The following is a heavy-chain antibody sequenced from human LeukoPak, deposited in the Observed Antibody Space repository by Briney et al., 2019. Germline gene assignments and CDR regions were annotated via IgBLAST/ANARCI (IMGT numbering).Heavy chain of an antibody. D-gene: IGHD3-22*01. Sequence: ASVKVSCKASRGTFSSYAISWVRQAPGQGLEWMGGIIPIFGTANYAQKFQGRVTITADESTSTAYMELSSLRSEDTAVYYCAGGLDRGVVITPGFDYWGQGTLVTVSS. J-gene: IGHJ4*02. V-gene: IGHV1-69*13. CDR2: IIPIFGTA. CDR3: AGGLDRGVVITPGFDY. CDR1: RGTFSSYA.